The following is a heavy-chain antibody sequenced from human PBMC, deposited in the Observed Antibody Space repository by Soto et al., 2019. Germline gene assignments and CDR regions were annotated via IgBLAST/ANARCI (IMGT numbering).Heavy chain of an antibody. CDR2: IKQDGSEK. CDR1: GFTFSSYS. J-gene: IGHJ6*02. V-gene: IGHV3-7*01. CDR3: ARGRVVDF. Sequence: SLRLSCAASGFTFSSYSMSWVRQAPGKGLEWVANIKQDGSEKYYVDSVKGRFTISRDNAKNSLYLQMNSLRAEDTAVYYCARGRVVDFSGQGTSVIVSS.